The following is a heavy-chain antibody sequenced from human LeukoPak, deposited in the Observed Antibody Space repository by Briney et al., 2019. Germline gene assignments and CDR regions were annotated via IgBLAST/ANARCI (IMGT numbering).Heavy chain of an antibody. CDR1: GYTFANYA. D-gene: IGHD6-19*01. J-gene: IGHJ4*02. CDR2: INTRSGDP. V-gene: IGHV1-3*03. CDR3: ARDSGRGWYEFR. Sequence: RASVKVSCKASGYTFANYAIHWVRQAPGQRLEWMGWINTRSGDPEYSHEFQGRVTISRDIAESTASTELRSLRSDDMGVYYCARDSGRGWYEFRWGQGTLVTVSS.